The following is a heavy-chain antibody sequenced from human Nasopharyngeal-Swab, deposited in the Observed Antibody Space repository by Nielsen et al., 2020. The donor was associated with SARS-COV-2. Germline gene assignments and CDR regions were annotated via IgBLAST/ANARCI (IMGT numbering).Heavy chain of an antibody. CDR1: GYTFTGYY. Sequence: ASVKVSCKASGYTFTGYYMHWVRQAPGQGLEWMGWINAGNGNTKYSQKFQGRVTITRDTSASTAYMELSSLRSEDTAVYYCARSDRGYCSGGSCYAPSWFDPWGQGTLVTVSS. CDR2: INAGNGNT. CDR3: ARSDRGYCSGGSCYAPSWFDP. J-gene: IGHJ5*02. V-gene: IGHV1-3*01. D-gene: IGHD2-15*01.